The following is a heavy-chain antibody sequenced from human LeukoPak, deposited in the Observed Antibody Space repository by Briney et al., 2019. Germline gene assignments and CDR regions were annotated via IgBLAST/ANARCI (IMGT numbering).Heavy chain of an antibody. CDR3: ARGSDTAMVLFYYFDY. D-gene: IGHD5-18*01. Sequence: PGGSLRLSCAASGFTFDDYGMIWVRQAPGKGLEWVSYITWNGVGTAYADSMKGRFTVSRDNVKNSLFLQMDSLRAEDTAVYYCARGSDTAMVLFYYFDYWGQGTLVTVSS. V-gene: IGHV3-20*04. CDR2: ITWNGVGT. J-gene: IGHJ4*02. CDR1: GFTFDDYG.